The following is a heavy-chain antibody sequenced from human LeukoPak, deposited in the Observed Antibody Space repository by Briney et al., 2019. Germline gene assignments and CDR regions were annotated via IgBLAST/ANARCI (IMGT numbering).Heavy chain of an antibody. CDR3: ARDTRSYDSSGYYFFDF. Sequence: PSETLSLTCTVSGASIRSYYWNWLRQPPGKGLEWIGYINYSGSTNSNPSLKSRATISMDTSKYHFSLKLSSVTAADTAVCFCARDTRSYDSSGYYFFDFWGQGTLVTVSS. V-gene: IGHV4-59*01. D-gene: IGHD3-22*01. CDR2: INYSGST. J-gene: IGHJ4*02. CDR1: GASIRSYY.